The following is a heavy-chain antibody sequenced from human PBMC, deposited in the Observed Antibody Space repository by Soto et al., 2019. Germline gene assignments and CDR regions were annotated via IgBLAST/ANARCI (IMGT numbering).Heavy chain of an antibody. J-gene: IGHJ6*02. CDR3: ARLGCSSTSCYGPYDLSTGYYRPYYSGMDV. Sequence: GGSLRLSCAASGFTFSSYAMHWVRQAPGKGLEWVAVISYDGSNKYYADSVKGRFTISRDNSKNTLYLQMNSLRAEDTAVYYCARLGCSSTSCYGPYDLSTGYYRPYYSGMDVWGQGTTVTVS. CDR1: GFTFSSYA. CDR2: ISYDGSNK. D-gene: IGHD2-2*01. V-gene: IGHV3-30-3*01.